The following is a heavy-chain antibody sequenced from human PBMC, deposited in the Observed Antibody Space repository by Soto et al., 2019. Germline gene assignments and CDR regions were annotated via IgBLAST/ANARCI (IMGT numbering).Heavy chain of an antibody. CDR3: ARTTAVPNTLRSRYFFDY. CDR1: GGSVSDKTYY. Sequence: SETLSLTCSVSGGSVSDKTYYWSWIRQPPAKRIEWIGNVYYSGTTHYNPSLKSRVTISVALSKNRFSLRLSSVTTADTALYYCARTTAVPNTLRSRYFFDYWGQGTLVTVSS. CDR2: VYYSGTT. J-gene: IGHJ4*02. D-gene: IGHD4-17*01. V-gene: IGHV4-61*01.